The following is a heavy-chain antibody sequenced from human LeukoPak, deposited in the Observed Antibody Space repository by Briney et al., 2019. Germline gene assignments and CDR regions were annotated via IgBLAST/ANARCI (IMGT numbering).Heavy chain of an antibody. CDR1: GGSFSGYY. CDR3: ARAYCGGDCYLYFQH. CDR2: INHSGST. V-gene: IGHV4-34*01. J-gene: IGHJ1*01. D-gene: IGHD2-21*02. Sequence: PSETLSLTCAVYGGSFSGYYWSWIRQPPGKGLEWIGEINHSGSTNYNPSLKSRVTISVDTSKNQFSLKLSSVTAADTAVYYCARAYCGGDCYLYFQHWGQGTLVTVSS.